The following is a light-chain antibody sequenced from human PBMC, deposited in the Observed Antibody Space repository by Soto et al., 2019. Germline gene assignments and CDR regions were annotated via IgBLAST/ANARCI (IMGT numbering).Light chain of an antibody. CDR3: SSYTSSSTYV. J-gene: IGLJ1*01. Sequence: QSVLTQPASVSGSPGQSITISYTGTSSDVGGYNYVSWYQQHPGKAPKLMIYDVSNRPSGVSNRFSGSKSGNTASLTISGLQAEDEADYYCSSYTSSSTYVFGTGTKATVL. CDR1: SSDVGGYNY. CDR2: DVS. V-gene: IGLV2-14*01.